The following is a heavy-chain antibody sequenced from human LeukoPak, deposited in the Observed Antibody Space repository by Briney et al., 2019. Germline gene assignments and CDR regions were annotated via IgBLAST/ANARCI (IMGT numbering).Heavy chain of an antibody. D-gene: IGHD3-16*02. CDR1: GDSISGYY. CDR3: AREGFYVWGSYRPRDNAFDI. CDR2: INHSGST. J-gene: IGHJ3*02. Sequence: SETLSLTCTASGDSISGYYWSWIRQPPGKGLEWIGEINHSGSTNYNPSLKSRVTISVDTFKNQFSLKLSSVTAADTAVYYCAREGFYVWGSYRPRDNAFDIWGQGTMVTVSS. V-gene: IGHV4-34*01.